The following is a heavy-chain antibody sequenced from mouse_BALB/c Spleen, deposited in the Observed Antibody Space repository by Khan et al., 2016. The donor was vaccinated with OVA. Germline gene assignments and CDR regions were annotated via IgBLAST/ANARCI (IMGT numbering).Heavy chain of an antibody. D-gene: IGHD3-3*01. J-gene: IGHJ3*01. CDR1: GYSITSDYA. Sequence: EVQLQESGPGLVKPSQSLSLTCTVTGYSITSDYAWNWIRQFPGNKLEWMGYISYSGRTSYTPSLKSRIYITRDTSKNQFFLQLNSVTTEDTATYYCAGGRAYWGQGTLVTVSA. CDR3: AGGRAY. CDR2: ISYSGRT. V-gene: IGHV3-2*02.